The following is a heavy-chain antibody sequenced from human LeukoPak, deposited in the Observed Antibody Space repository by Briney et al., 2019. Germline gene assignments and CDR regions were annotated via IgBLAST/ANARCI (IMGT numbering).Heavy chain of an antibody. CDR2: IIPVFGTA. J-gene: IGHJ4*02. CDR3: ARPGGYSGSGSYYGY. V-gene: IGHV1-69*13. D-gene: IGHD3-10*01. CDR1: GGTSSSYA. Sequence: GASVKVSCKASGGTSSSYAISWVRQAPGQGLEWMGMIIPVFGTAKYSQKFQGRVTITADESTSTAYMELSSLRSEDTAVYYCARPGGYSGSGSYYGYWGQGTLVTVSS.